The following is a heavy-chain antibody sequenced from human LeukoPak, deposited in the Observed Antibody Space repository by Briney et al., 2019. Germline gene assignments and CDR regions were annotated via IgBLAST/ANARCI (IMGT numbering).Heavy chain of an antibody. J-gene: IGHJ4*02. CDR1: GGSISSGDHY. CDR3: ARERHAPSYYGSASYYLGTLLDY. CDR2: IPDSGNT. Sequence: PSQTLSLTCSVAGGSISSGDHYWTWIRQPPGKGLEWIGYIPDSGNTYYNPSLKSRVTISLDASKNQFSLRLTSVTAADTAVYYCARERHAPSYYGSASYYLGTLLDYWGQGTLVTVSS. V-gene: IGHV4-30-4*01. D-gene: IGHD3-10*01.